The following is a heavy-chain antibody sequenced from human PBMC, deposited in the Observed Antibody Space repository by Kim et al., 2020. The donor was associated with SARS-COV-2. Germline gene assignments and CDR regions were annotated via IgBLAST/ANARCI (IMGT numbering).Heavy chain of an antibody. D-gene: IGHD2-15*01. CDR1: GFTFTSYG. Sequence: GGSLRLSCAASGFTFTSYGMHWVRQAPGKGLEWVAVISYDGSNKYYADSVKGRFTISRDNSKNKLYLQMNSLRAEDTAVYYCARDFKGGLDYWGPGALV. J-gene: IGHJ4*02. V-gene: IGHV3-33*05. CDR2: ISYDGSNK. CDR3: ARDFKGGLDY.